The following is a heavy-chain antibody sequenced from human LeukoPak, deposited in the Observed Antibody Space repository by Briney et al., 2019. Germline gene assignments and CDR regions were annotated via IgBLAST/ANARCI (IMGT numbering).Heavy chain of an antibody. CDR1: GGSFSGYY. J-gene: IGHJ4*02. V-gene: IGHV4-34*01. D-gene: IGHD3-16*02. Sequence: SETLSLTCAVYGGSFSGYYWSWIRQPPGKGLEWIGEINHSGSTNYNPSLKSRVTISVDTSKLQFSLKLSSVTAADTAVYYCARGRAIGGVISYWGQGTLVTVSS. CDR3: ARGRAIGGVISY. CDR2: INHSGST.